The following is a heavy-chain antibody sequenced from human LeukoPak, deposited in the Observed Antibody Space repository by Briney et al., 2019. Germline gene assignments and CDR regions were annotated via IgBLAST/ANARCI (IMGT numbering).Heavy chain of an antibody. V-gene: IGHV3-23*01. CDR2: ISGSGGST. D-gene: IGHD5-12*01. J-gene: IGHJ6*02. Sequence: GSLRLSCAASGFTFSSYAMSWVRPAPGKGLEWVSAISGSGGSTYYADSVKGRFTISRDNSKNTLYLQMNSLRAEDTAVYYCAKRIVATIVYYYYGMDVWGQGTTVTVSS. CDR3: AKRIVATIVYYYYGMDV. CDR1: GFTFSSYA.